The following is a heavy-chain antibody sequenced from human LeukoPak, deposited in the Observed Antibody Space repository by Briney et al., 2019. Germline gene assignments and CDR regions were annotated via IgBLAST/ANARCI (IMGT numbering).Heavy chain of an antibody. D-gene: IGHD3-10*01. CDR3: ARVGVHFLTYLDL. CDR1: GFSVSTKF. J-gene: IGHJ2*01. V-gene: IGHV3-53*01. CDR2: LYSGSDT. Sequence: GGCLLHGFAASGFSVSTKFMNWVRQAPGKGLEWVSILYSGSDTYYATSVKGRFTISRDSSKNILFLQMNDLRAEDTAVYYCARVGVHFLTYLDLWGRG.